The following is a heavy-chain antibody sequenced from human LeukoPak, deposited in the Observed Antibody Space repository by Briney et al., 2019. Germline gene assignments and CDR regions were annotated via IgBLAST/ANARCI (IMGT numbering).Heavy chain of an antibody. CDR3: AREGGSGWYYYYYYMDV. CDR2: ISSSSSYI. Sequence: GGSLRLSCAASGFTFSSYSMNWVRQAPGKGLEWVSSISSSSSYIYYADSVKGRFTISRDNAKNSLYLQMNSLRAEDTAVYYCAREGGSGWYYYYYYMDVWGKGTTVTVSS. D-gene: IGHD6-19*01. V-gene: IGHV3-21*01. CDR1: GFTFSSYS. J-gene: IGHJ6*03.